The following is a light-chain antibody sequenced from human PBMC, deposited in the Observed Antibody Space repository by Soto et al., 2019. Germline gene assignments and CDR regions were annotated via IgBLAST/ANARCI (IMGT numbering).Light chain of an antibody. J-gene: IGKJ4*01. CDR2: DAF. V-gene: IGKV1-39*01. CDR1: QGISTY. CDR3: QQSYSSLT. Sequence: DIQMTQSPSSLSASVGDRVTITCRASQGISTYLNWYQQKPGKAPDLLIYDAFTLQSGVPSRFNGSKSGTDFTLTISSLQPEDFATYYCQQSYSSLTFGGGTKVEVK.